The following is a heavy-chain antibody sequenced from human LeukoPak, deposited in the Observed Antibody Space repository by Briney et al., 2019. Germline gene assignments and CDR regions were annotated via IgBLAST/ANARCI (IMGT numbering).Heavy chain of an antibody. J-gene: IGHJ6*03. D-gene: IGHD1-1*01. CDR3: ARDGNWNDGVRDGSYMDV. V-gene: IGHV3-21*01. CDR2: ISSSSRYI. Sequence: GGSLRLSCAASGFTFSSYAMNWVRQPPGKGLEWVSFISSSSRYIYYADSVKGRFTISRDNAKNSLYLQIHSLRAGDTAVYYCARDGNWNDGVRDGSYMDVWGKGTTVTVSS. CDR1: GFTFSSYA.